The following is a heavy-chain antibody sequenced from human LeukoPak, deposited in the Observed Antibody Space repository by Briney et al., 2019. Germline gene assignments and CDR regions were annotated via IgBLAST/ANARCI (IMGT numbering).Heavy chain of an antibody. CDR1: GVTFSSYA. J-gene: IGHJ6*02. V-gene: IGHV3-30-3*01. Sequence: GGSLRLSCAASGVTFSSYAMHWVRQAPGKGLEWVAVISYDGSNKYYADSVKGRFTISRDNSKNTLYLQMNSLRAEDTAVYYCARDLGSSGWYGEKYYYYGMDVWGQGTTVTVSS. CDR2: ISYDGSNK. CDR3: ARDLGSSGWYGEKYYYYGMDV. D-gene: IGHD6-19*01.